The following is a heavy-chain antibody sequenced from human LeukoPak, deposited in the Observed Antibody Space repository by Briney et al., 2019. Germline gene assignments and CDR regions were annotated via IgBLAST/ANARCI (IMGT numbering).Heavy chain of an antibody. CDR2: ISGSGGST. CDR1: GFTFSSYA. V-gene: IGHV3-23*01. Sequence: GGSLRLSCAASGFTFSSYAMSWVRQALGKGLEWVSAISGSGGSTYYADSVKGRFTISRDNSKNTLYLQMNSLRAEDTAVYYCAKEGRIPRLYYYDSSGYSKYYFDYWGQGTLVTVSS. CDR3: AKEGRIPRLYYYDSSGYSKYYFDY. D-gene: IGHD3-22*01. J-gene: IGHJ4*02.